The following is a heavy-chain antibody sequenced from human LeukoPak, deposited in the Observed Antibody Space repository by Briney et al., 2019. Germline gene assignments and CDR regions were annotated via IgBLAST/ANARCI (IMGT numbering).Heavy chain of an antibody. CDR2: IIPIFGTA. V-gene: IGHV1-69*05. J-gene: IGHJ6*03. D-gene: IGHD5-12*01. CDR3: ATEGSEATGSPSYYYCYMDV. CDR1: GGTFSSYA. Sequence: SVKVSCKASGGTFSSYAISWVRQAPGQGLEWMGGIIPIFGTANYAQKFQGRVTITTDESTSTAYMELSSLRSEDTAVYYCATEGSEATGSPSYYYCYMDVWGKGTTVTVSS.